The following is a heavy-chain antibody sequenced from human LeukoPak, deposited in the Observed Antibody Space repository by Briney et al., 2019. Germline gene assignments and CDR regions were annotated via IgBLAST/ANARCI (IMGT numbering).Heavy chain of an antibody. CDR1: GGSFSGYY. D-gene: IGHD3-3*01. Sequence: SETLSLTCAVYGGSFSGYYWSWIRQPPGKGLEWIGEINHSGSTNYSPSLKSRVTISVDTSKNQFSLKLSSVTAADTAVYYCARPGPYDFWLWFDPWGQGTLVTVSS. CDR2: INHSGST. J-gene: IGHJ5*02. V-gene: IGHV4-34*01. CDR3: ARPGPYDFWLWFDP.